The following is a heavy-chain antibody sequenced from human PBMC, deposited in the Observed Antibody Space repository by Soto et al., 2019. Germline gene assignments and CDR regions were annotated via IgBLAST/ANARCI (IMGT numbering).Heavy chain of an antibody. D-gene: IGHD3-16*01. J-gene: IGHJ4*02. CDR1: GYTFTSYG. CDR2: INAYNGNK. V-gene: IGHV1-18*01. CDR3: ARDWFGIDY. Sequence: QVQLVQSGAEVKKPGASVKVSCKASGYTFTSYGISWVRQAPGQGLEWMGWINAYNGNKNYAQKLQGRVTMTTNTSTNTAYMELRSLRSDVTAVYYCARDWFGIDYWGQGTLVTVSS.